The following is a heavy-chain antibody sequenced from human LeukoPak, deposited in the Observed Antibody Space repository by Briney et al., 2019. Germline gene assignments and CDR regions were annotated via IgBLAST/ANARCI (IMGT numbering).Heavy chain of an antibody. CDR1: GFTFTNYA. CDR3: SVNYCSGGSCYML. D-gene: IGHD2-15*01. CDR2: TVGIGPDT. Sequence: GGSLRLSCAASGFTFTNYAMTWVRQAPGKGLEWVAATVGIGPDTYHADSVKGRFTISRDNSKNILYLQMNSLKTEDTAVYYCSVNYCSGGSCYMLWGQGTLVTVSS. J-gene: IGHJ4*02. V-gene: IGHV3-23*01.